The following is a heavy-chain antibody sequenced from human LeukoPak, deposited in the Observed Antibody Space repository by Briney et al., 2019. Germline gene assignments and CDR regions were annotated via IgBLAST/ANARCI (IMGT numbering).Heavy chain of an antibody. CDR1: GYTFTSYG. D-gene: IGHD5-18*01. Sequence: ASVKVSCKASGYTFTSYGISWVRQAPGQGLEWMGWISAYNGNTNYAQKLQGRVTMTTDTSTSTAYMELRSLRSDDTAVYYCARHRASDTAMVPQGVDYWGQGTLVTVSS. CDR3: ARHRASDTAMVPQGVDY. CDR2: ISAYNGNT. V-gene: IGHV1-18*01. J-gene: IGHJ4*02.